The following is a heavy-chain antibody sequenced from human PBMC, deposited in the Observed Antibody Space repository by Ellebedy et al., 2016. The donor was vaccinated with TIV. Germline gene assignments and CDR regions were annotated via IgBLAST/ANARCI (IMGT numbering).Heavy chain of an antibody. Sequence: GGSLRLXXAASGFTFSSYSMNWVRQAPGKGLEWVSSISSSSSYIYYADSVKGRFTISRDNAKNSLYLQMNSLRAEDTAVYYCAKDIMPIDWGQGTMVTVSS. CDR3: AKDIMPID. CDR2: ISSSSSYI. J-gene: IGHJ3*01. V-gene: IGHV3-21*01. CDR1: GFTFSSYS. D-gene: IGHD1-14*01.